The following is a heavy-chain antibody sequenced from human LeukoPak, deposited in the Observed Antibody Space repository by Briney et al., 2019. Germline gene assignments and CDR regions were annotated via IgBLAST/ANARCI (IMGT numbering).Heavy chain of an antibody. V-gene: IGHV3-43*02. Sequence: GGSLRLSGAASGFAFHAFDMYWVRQAPGKGLEWVSRIVNYGGKAYYSDSVRGRFTVSRDNSKDSLPLQLNSLRSDDAALYYCGTWAFYHGLDVWGQGTTVTVSS. CDR3: GTWAFYHGLDV. CDR2: IVNYGGKA. CDR1: GFAFHAFD. J-gene: IGHJ6*02. D-gene: IGHD1-26*01.